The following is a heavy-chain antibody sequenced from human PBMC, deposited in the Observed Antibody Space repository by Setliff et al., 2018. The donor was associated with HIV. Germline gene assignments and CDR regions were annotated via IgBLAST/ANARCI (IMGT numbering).Heavy chain of an antibody. J-gene: IGHJ3*02. V-gene: IGHV4-61*09. CDR2: IYTTGST. CDR3: AKTSVGATGLYAFEI. D-gene: IGHD1-26*01. CDR1: GGSIGSGSHY. Sequence: LSLTCTVSGGSIGSGSHYWSWIRQPAGKGLEWIGHIYTTGSTSYNPSLKSRVTISADTSNNRFSLRLTSMTAADTAVYYCAKTSVGATGLYAFEIWGQGTMVTVSS.